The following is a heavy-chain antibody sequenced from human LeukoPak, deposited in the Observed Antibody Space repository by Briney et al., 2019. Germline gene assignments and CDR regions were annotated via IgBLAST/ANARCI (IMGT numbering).Heavy chain of an antibody. CDR2: VSGYNDNT. V-gene: IGHV1-18*01. Sequence: ASVKVSCKASGYIFTTYGISWVRQAPGQGLEWMGWVSGYNDNTKYAQKLQGRVTMTTDTSTSTAYMELRSLRSDDTAVYYCARDAIQGRLTSDYWGEGTLVTVSS. J-gene: IGHJ4*02. CDR1: GYIFTTYG. CDR3: ARDAIQGRLTSDY. D-gene: IGHD3-3*01.